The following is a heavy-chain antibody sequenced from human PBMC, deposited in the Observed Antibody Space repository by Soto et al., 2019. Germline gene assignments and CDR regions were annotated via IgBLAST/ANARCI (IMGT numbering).Heavy chain of an antibody. V-gene: IGHV3-7*01. CDR2: IKQDGSEK. J-gene: IGHJ4*02. CDR3: ARVPTYDFWSGYYNYYFDY. Sequence: GGSLRLSCAASGFTFSSYWMSWVRQAPGEGLEWVANIKQDGSEKYYVDSVKGRFTISRDNAKNSLYLQMNSLRAEDTAVYCCARVPTYDFWSGYYNYYFDYWGQGTLVTVSS. CDR1: GFTFSSYW. D-gene: IGHD3-3*01.